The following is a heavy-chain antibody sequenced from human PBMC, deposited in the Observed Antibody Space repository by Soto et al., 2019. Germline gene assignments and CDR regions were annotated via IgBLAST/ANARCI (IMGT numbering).Heavy chain of an antibody. CDR2: INPNSGGT. D-gene: IGHD3-3*01. CDR3: AEVSPVGSKNTNFGSVFFGTWSAP. Sequence: ASVKVSCKASGYTFTGYYMHWVRQAPGQGLEWMGWINPNSGGTNYAQKFQGWVTMTRDTSISTAYMELSRLRFDDTAVYYWAEVSPVGSKNTNFGSVFFGTWSAPWAQEPLVTVSS. CDR1: GYTFTGYY. V-gene: IGHV1-2*04. J-gene: IGHJ5*02.